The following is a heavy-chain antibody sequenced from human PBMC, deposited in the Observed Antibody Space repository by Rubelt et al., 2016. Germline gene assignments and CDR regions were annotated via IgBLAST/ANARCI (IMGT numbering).Heavy chain of an antibody. CDR2: LFHSGYA. J-gene: IGHJ3*02. Sequence: QLRLQESGPGLVKPSETLSLTCTVSGGSIRTASFYWGWIRQPPGKGLEWIGSLFHSGYADYSPSLKSRVTISVDTSTDQFFLKLNAVTAADTAVYYCARGREVLRLLDIWSQGTWVTVSS. D-gene: IGHD2-15*01. CDR1: GGSIRTASFY. CDR3: ARGREVLRLLDI. V-gene: IGHV4-39*07.